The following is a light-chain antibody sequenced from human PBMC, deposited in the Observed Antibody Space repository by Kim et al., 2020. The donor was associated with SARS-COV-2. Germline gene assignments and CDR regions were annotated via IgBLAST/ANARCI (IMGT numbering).Light chain of an antibody. V-gene: IGLV3-19*01. CDR3: NSRDSNDNVL. CDR2: GKN. Sequence: VALGQTARITCQGDSLRSYYATWYQQKPGQAPIVVMYGKNNRPSGIPDRFSGSSSGNTASLTITGTQAGDEADYYCNSRDSNDNVLFGGGTQLTVL. J-gene: IGLJ2*01. CDR1: SLRSYY.